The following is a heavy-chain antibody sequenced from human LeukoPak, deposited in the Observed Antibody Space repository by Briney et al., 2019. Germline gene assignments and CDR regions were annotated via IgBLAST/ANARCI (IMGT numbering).Heavy chain of an antibody. D-gene: IGHD3-3*01. V-gene: IGHV3-23*01. Sequence: GGSLRLSCAASGFTFSSYAMSWVRQAPGKGLEWVSAISGSGGSTYYADSVKGRFTISRDNSKNTLYLQMNSLRAEDTAVYYCAKGRYFWGGYGSDYWGQGTLVTVST. CDR1: GFTFSSYA. J-gene: IGHJ4*02. CDR2: ISGSGGST. CDR3: AKGRYFWGGYGSDY.